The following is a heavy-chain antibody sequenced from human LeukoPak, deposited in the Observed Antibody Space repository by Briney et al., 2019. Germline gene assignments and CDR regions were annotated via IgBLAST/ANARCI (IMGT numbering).Heavy chain of an antibody. V-gene: IGHV3-23*01. D-gene: IGHD6-19*01. CDR2: ISGSGGST. CDR3: ANIWFDGHSSK. Sequence: GGPLRLSCAASGFTFSSYAMSWVRQAPGKGLEWVSAISGSGGSTYYADSVKGRFTISRDNSKNTLYLQMNSLRAEDTAVYYCANIWFDGHSSKWGQGTLVTVSS. J-gene: IGHJ4*02. CDR1: GFTFSSYA.